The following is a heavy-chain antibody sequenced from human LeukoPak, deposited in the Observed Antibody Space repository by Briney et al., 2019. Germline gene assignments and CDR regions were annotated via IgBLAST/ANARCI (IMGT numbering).Heavy chain of an antibody. V-gene: IGHV3-23*01. CDR1: GFTFSNYW. J-gene: IGHJ4*02. CDR3: AKDPGYCSGGTCYSQYFDY. D-gene: IGHD2-15*01. Sequence: GGSLRLSCAASGFTFSNYWMTWVRQAPGKGLEWVSAISGNGGRTYYADSVKGRFTISRDNSKNTLYLQMNSLRAEDTAVYYCAKDPGYCSGGTCYSQYFDYWGQGILVTVSS. CDR2: ISGNGGRT.